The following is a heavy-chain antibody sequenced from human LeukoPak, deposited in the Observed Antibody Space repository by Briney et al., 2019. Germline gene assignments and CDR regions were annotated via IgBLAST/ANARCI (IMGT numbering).Heavy chain of an antibody. Sequence: GASVKVSCKASGYTFTGYYMHWARQAPGQGLEWMGWINPNSGGTNYAQKFQGRVTMTRDTSISTAYMELSRLRSDDTAVYYCARASLWFGELAAFDYWGQGTLVTVSS. V-gene: IGHV1-2*02. CDR3: ARASLWFGELAAFDY. CDR2: INPNSGGT. D-gene: IGHD3-10*01. CDR1: GYTFTGYY. J-gene: IGHJ4*02.